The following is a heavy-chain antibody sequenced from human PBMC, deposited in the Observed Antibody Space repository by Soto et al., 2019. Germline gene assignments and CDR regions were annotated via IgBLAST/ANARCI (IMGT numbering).Heavy chain of an antibody. CDR3: AKDGWWHGFNYMDY. V-gene: IGHV3-30*18. J-gene: IGHJ4*02. D-gene: IGHD5-12*01. CDR2: ISYDGTKT. Sequence: QVQLVESGGGVVQPGRSQRLSCAASGFIFSSYDMHWVRQAPGKGLEWVAVISYDGTKTFYADSVKGRFTISRDSSKNTLYLQMNSLRCEDTAVYYCAKDGWWHGFNYMDYWGQGTLVTVSS. CDR1: GFIFSSYD.